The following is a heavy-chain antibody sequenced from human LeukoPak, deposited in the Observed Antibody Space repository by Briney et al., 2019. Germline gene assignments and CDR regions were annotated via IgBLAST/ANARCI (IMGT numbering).Heavy chain of an antibody. D-gene: IGHD4-23*01. V-gene: IGHV3-30*03. CDR1: GFTFSSYS. Sequence: HPGGSLRLSCAASGFTFSSYSMNWVRQAPGKGLEWVSVVSYDGSSKYYADSVKGRFTISRDNSKNTLYLQMNSLRPEDTAVYYCARDSVGGTYLDYWGQGTLVTVSS. J-gene: IGHJ4*02. CDR3: ARDSVGGTYLDY. CDR2: VSYDGSSK.